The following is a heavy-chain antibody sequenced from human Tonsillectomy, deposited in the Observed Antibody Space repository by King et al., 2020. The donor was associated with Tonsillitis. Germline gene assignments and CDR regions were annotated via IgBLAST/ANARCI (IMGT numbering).Heavy chain of an antibody. D-gene: IGHD1-26*01. Sequence: QLVQSGAEVKKPGASVKVSCKASGYTFTDYYIHWVRQAPGQGLDWMGWINPNSGGTNYAQKFQGRVTMTRDTSISTAYMELSRLRSDDTAVYYCAREYSGSYYYYYGMDVWGQGTTATVSS. CDR2: INPNSGGT. V-gene: IGHV1-2*02. CDR3: AREYSGSYYYYYGMDV. J-gene: IGHJ6*02. CDR1: GYTFTDYY.